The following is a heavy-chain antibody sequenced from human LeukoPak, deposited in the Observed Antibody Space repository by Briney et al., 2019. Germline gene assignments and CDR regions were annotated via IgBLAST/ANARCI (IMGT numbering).Heavy chain of an antibody. J-gene: IGHJ4*02. Sequence: SQTLSLTCTVSGGSISSGSYYWSWIRQPAGKGLEWIGRIYTSGSTNYNPSLKSRVTISVDTSKNQFSLKLSSVTAADTAVYYCARLRVQNYGGNWGFDYWGQGTLVTVSS. CDR1: GGSISSGSYY. V-gene: IGHV4-61*02. CDR2: IYTSGST. CDR3: ARLRVQNYGGNWGFDY. D-gene: IGHD4-23*01.